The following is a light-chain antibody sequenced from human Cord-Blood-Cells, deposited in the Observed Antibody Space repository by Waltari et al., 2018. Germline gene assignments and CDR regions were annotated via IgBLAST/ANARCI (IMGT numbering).Light chain of an antibody. Sequence: EIVMTQSQATLSVSPGERATLSCRASQSVSSNLSWYQQKPGQAPRLLIYGASTRATGIPARFSGSGSGTEFTLTISSLQSEDFAVYYCQQYNNWFITFGQGTRLEIK. CDR3: QQYNNWFIT. CDR1: QSVSSN. CDR2: GAS. V-gene: IGKV3-15*01. J-gene: IGKJ5*01.